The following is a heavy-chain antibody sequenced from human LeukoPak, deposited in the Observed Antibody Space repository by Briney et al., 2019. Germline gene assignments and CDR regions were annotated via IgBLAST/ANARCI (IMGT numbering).Heavy chain of an antibody. V-gene: IGHV3-21*01. D-gene: IGHD1-26*01. CDR2: ISSSSSYI. CDR3: ARFASGSYYGLDY. CDR1: GFTFSSYS. Sequence: GGSLRLSCAASGFTFSSYSMNWVRQAPGKGLEGVSSISSSSSYIYYADSVKGRFTISRDNAKNSLYLQMNSLRAEDTAVYYCARFASGSYYGLDYWGQGTLVTVSS. J-gene: IGHJ4*02.